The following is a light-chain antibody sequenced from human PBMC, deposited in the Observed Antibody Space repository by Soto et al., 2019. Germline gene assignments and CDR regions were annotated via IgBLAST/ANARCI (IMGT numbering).Light chain of an antibody. CDR2: EGS. V-gene: IGLV2-23*03. Sequence: QSVLTQPASVSGSPGQSITISCTGTSNDVGSYNLVSWYQQHPGKAPKLMIYEGSKRPSGVSNRFSASKSDNTASLTISGLQAEDEADYYCCSYAGSSTFVFGGGTKLTVL. CDR3: CSYAGSSTFV. CDR1: SNDVGSYNL. J-gene: IGLJ2*01.